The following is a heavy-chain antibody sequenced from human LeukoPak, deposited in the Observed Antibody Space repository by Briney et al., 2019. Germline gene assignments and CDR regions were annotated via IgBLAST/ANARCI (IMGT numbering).Heavy chain of an antibody. V-gene: IGHV4-59*01. CDR3: ARIGGIDV. Sequence: SETLCLTCTVSGDSISGYYWSWIRQPPGKGLEWIGYIHYSGSSNYSPSLKRRLTMSVDTSKNQLSLKLSSVTAADTAVYYCARIGGIDVWGQGTLVTVSS. J-gene: IGHJ5*02. CDR1: GDSISGYY. D-gene: IGHD3-16*01. CDR2: IHYSGSS.